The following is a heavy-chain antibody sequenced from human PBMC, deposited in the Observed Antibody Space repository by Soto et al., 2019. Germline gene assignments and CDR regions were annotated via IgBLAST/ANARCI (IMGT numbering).Heavy chain of an antibody. CDR3: AREGGYFDSSGSGVYHYHGVDV. CDR1: GGSISSSSYY. V-gene: IGHV4-39*07. Sequence: SETLSLSCTVPGGSISSSSYYWGWIRQPPGKGLEWIGSIYYSGSTYYNPSLKSRVTMSLDTSRNQFSLKLSSVTAADTAVYYCAREGGYFDSSGSGVYHYHGVDVWGQGTTVT. CDR2: IYYSGST. D-gene: IGHD3-22*01. J-gene: IGHJ6*02.